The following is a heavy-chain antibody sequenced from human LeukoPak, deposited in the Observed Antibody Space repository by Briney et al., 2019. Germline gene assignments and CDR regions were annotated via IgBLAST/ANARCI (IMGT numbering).Heavy chain of an antibody. D-gene: IGHD3-10*01. V-gene: IGHV1-18*01. Sequence: ASVKVSCKASGYTFTSYGISWVRQAPGQGLEWMGWISAYNGNTNYAQKLQGRVTTTTDTSTSTAYMELRSLRSDDTAVYYCARDTPGLLWFGESPLDYWGQGTLVTVSS. CDR3: ARDTPGLLWFGESPLDY. CDR2: ISAYNGNT. CDR1: GYTFTSYG. J-gene: IGHJ4*02.